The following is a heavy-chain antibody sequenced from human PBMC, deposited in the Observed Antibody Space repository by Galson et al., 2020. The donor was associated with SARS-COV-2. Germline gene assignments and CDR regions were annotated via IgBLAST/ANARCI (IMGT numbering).Heavy chain of an antibody. J-gene: IGHJ3*02. CDR1: GYTFTSYY. CDR2: INPSGGRT. V-gene: IGHV1-46*01. Sequence: ASVKVSCQASGYTFTSYYMHWVRQAPGQGLEWMGIINPSGGRTRYAQKFPVRVTMTRDTSTSTVYMELSSLRSEDTAVYYCAREEGGSSGYFPAFDIWGQGTMVTVSS. CDR3: AREEGGSSGYFPAFDI. D-gene: IGHD3-22*01.